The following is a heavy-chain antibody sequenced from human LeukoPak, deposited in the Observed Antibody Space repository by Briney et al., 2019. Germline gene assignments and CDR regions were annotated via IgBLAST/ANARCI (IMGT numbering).Heavy chain of an antibody. CDR1: GYTFTDYY. CDR2: SNPNSGGT. J-gene: IGHJ4*02. Sequence: GASVKVSCKASGYTFTDYYMHWERQAPGQGLEWMGWSNPNSGGTNYAQRFQGRVTMTRDTSISTAYMELSRLRSDDTAVYYCARGREASDESSPPNDYWGQGTLVTVSS. V-gene: IGHV1-2*02. CDR3: ARGREASDESSPPNDY. D-gene: IGHD3-22*01.